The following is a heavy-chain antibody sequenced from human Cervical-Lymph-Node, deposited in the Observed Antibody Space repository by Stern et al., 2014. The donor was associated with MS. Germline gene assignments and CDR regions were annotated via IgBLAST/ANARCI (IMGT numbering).Heavy chain of an antibody. D-gene: IGHD2-21*02. CDR2: ISHDGSEN. J-gene: IGHJ6*02. Sequence: QVQLVESGGGVVQPGRSMRLSCAASGFDFSNYAMHWVRQAPGKGLEWVAVISHDGSENYYVDSVKGRFTISRDKSNNTVFLQMNSLRAEDTAVYYCAKEGDDRSGDDYYYYYYCVDVWGQGTTVTVSS. CDR3: AKEGDDRSGDDYYYYYYCVDV. CDR1: GFDFSNYA. V-gene: IGHV3-30*18.